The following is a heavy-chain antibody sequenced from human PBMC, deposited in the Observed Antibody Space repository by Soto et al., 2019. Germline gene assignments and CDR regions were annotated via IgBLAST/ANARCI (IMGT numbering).Heavy chain of an antibody. J-gene: IGHJ4*02. V-gene: IGHV3-7*05. CDR1: GFTFSGYW. D-gene: IGHD6-6*01. CDR3: ARDRTRPAN. Sequence: EVQLVESGGGLVQPGGSLRLSCAASGFTFSGYWMTWARPAPGKGLEWVANINPDGSAKYYVDSVKARFTISRDNPKNSLSLQLNSLRAEDTAVYYCARDRTRPANWVQGTLVTVSS. CDR2: INPDGSAK.